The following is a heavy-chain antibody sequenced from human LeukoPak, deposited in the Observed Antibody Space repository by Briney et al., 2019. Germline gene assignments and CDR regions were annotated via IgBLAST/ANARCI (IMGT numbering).Heavy chain of an antibody. J-gene: IGHJ3*02. Sequence: PGGSLRLSCAASGFTFSSYGMHWVRQAPGKGLEWVAFIRYDGSNKYYADSVKGRFTISRDNSKNTLYLQMNSLRAEDTAVYYCAKGGGLTYYYGSGSLDAFDIWGQGTMVTVSS. CDR1: GFTFSSYG. V-gene: IGHV3-30*02. CDR3: AKGGGLTYYYGSGSLDAFDI. CDR2: IRYDGSNK. D-gene: IGHD3-10*01.